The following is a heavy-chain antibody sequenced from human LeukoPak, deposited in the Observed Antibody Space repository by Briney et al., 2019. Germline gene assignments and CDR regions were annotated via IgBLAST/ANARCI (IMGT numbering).Heavy chain of an antibody. V-gene: IGHV3-23*01. CDR3: ARDRRPWYFDL. Sequence: GGSLRLSCAASGFTFSSYAMSWVRQAPGKGLEWVSTITGGGGITKYADSVKGRFTISRDDPKNTLYLQMNSLRADDTAVYYCARDRRPWYFDLWGRGTLVTVSS. CDR2: ITGGGGIT. J-gene: IGHJ2*01. CDR1: GFTFSSYA. D-gene: IGHD6-6*01.